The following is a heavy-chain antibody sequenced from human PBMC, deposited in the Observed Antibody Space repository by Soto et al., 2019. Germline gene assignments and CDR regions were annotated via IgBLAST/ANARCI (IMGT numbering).Heavy chain of an antibody. V-gene: IGHV3-23*01. J-gene: IGHJ3*02. Sequence: PGVSLRLSCAASGFTFSSYAMSWVRQAPGKGLEWVSAISGSGGSTYYADSVKGRFTISRDNSKNTLYLQMNSLRAEDTAVYYWAKDEYYYDSKAFDIWVQGTMVTVSS. CDR2: ISGSGGST. D-gene: IGHD3-22*01. CDR3: AKDEYYYDSKAFDI. CDR1: GFTFSSYA.